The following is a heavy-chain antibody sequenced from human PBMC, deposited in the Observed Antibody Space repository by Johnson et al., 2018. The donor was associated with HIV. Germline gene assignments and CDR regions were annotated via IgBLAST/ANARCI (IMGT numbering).Heavy chain of an antibody. Sequence: VQLVESGGGLVQPGRSLRLSCAASGFTFDDYAMHWVRQAPGKGLEWVSGISWNSGSIGYADSVKGRFTISRDNSKNTLYLQMNSLRAEDTAVYYCAKDITMIRAGAFDIWGQGTMVTVSS. D-gene: IGHD3-22*01. CDR3: AKDITMIRAGAFDI. CDR1: GFTFDDYA. V-gene: IGHV3-9*01. CDR2: ISWNSGSI. J-gene: IGHJ3*02.